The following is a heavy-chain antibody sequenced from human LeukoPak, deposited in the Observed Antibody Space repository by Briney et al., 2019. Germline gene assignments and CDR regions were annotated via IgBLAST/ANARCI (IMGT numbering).Heavy chain of an antibody. J-gene: IGHJ6*02. CDR3: TRLIGEVVTAIAYYYYYGMDV. Sequence: GGSLRLSCTASGFTFGDYAMSWVRQAPGKGLEWVGFIRSKAYGGTTEYAASVKGRFTISRDDSKSIAYLQMNSLKTEDTAVYYCTRLIGEVVTAIAYYYYYGMDVWGQGTMVTVSS. D-gene: IGHD2-21*02. CDR1: GFTFGDYA. CDR2: IRSKAYGGTT. V-gene: IGHV3-49*04.